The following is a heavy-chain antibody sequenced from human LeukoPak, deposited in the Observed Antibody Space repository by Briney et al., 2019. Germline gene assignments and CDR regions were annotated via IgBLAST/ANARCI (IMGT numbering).Heavy chain of an antibody. CDR3: TTYYYDSSGYPDY. V-gene: IGHV3-15*01. J-gene: IGHJ4*02. Sequence: GGSLRLSCAASGFTFSNAWMSWVRQAPGKGLEWVGRIKSKTDGGTTDYAAPVKGRFTISRDDSKNTLYLQMNSPKTEDTAVYYCTTYYYDSSGYPDYWGQGTLVTVSS. CDR2: IKSKTDGGTT. D-gene: IGHD3-22*01. CDR1: GFTFSNAW.